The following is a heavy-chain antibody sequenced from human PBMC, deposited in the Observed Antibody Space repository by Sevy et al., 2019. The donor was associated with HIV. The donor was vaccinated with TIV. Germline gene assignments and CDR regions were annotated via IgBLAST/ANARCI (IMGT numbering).Heavy chain of an antibody. CDR3: ARDRKEYSSGWYGDDAFDI. Sequence: GGSLRLSCAASGFTFSSYGMHWVRQAPGKGLEWVAVIWYDGSNKYYADSVKGRFTISRDNSKNTLYVQMNSLRAEDTAVYYCARDRKEYSSGWYGDDAFDIWGQGTMVPVSS. D-gene: IGHD6-19*01. CDR2: IWYDGSNK. V-gene: IGHV3-33*01. J-gene: IGHJ3*02. CDR1: GFTFSSYG.